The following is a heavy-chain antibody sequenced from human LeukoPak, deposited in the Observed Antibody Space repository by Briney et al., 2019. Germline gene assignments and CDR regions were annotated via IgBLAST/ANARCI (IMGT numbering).Heavy chain of an antibody. CDR1: GGSFSGYY. V-gene: IGHV4-34*01. D-gene: IGHD5-18*01. CDR2: INHSGST. J-gene: IGHJ3*02. CDR3: ARYSYGYDAFDI. Sequence: PSETLSLTCAVYGGSFSGYYWSWIRQSPGKGLEWIGEINHSGSTNYNPSLKSRVTISVDTSKNQFSLKLSSVTAADTAVYYCARYSYGYDAFDIWGQGTMVTVSS.